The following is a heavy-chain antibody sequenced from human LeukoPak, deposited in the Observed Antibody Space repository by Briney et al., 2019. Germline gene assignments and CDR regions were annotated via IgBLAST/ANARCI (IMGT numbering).Heavy chain of an antibody. J-gene: IGHJ5*02. D-gene: IGHD2-15*01. CDR2: IYTSGST. Sequence: PSETLSLTCTVSGGSISSYYWSWIRQPAGKGLEWIGRIYTSGSTNYNPSPKSRVTMSVDTSKNQFSLKLSSVTAADTAVYYCARWRVAGMGNWFDPWGQGTLVTVSS. V-gene: IGHV4-4*07. CDR3: ARWRVAGMGNWFDP. CDR1: GGSISSYY.